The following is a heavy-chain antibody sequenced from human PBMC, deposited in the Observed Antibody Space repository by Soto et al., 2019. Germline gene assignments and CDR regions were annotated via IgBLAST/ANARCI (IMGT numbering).Heavy chain of an antibody. CDR2: IYYSGST. V-gene: IGHV4-39*01. D-gene: IGHD3-3*01. J-gene: IGHJ5*02. CDR3: ARHPRLRFLEWLLYRWGGWFDP. CDR1: GGSISSSSYY. Sequence: SETLSLTCTVSGGSISSSSYYWGWIRQPPGKGLEWIGSIYYSGSTYYNPSLKSRVTISVDTSKNQFSLKLSSVTAADTAVYYCARHPRLRFLEWLLYRWGGWFDPWGQGTLVTVSS.